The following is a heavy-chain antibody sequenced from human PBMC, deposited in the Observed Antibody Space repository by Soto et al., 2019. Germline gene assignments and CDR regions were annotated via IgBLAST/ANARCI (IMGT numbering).Heavy chain of an antibody. CDR3: ARHTPAISISDH. CDR2: IYYSGST. CDR1: GGSISSSSYY. J-gene: IGHJ4*02. Sequence: QLQLQESGPGLVKPSETLSLTCTVSGGSISSSSYYWGWIRQPPGKGLEWIGSIYYSGSTYYNPSLKCRVTISVDTSKNQFSLELSSVTAADTAVYYCARHTPAISISDHWGQGALVTVSS. V-gene: IGHV4-39*01. D-gene: IGHD2-15*01.